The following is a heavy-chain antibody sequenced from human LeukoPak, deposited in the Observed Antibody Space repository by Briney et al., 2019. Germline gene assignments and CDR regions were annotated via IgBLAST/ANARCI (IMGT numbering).Heavy chain of an antibody. CDR3: ARHVSGSSSEETWGAFDI. D-gene: IGHD6-13*01. CDR2: IYYSGST. Sequence: PSETLSLTCTVSGGSISSSSYYWGWIRQPPGKGLEWIGSIYYSGSTYYDPSLKSRVTISVDTSKNQFSLKLSSVTAADTAVYYCARHVSGSSSEETWGAFDIWGQGTMVTVSS. CDR1: GGSISSSSYY. V-gene: IGHV4-39*01. J-gene: IGHJ3*02.